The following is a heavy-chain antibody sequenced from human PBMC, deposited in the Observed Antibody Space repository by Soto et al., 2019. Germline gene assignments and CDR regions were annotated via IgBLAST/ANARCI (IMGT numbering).Heavy chain of an antibody. V-gene: IGHV3-48*01. CDR3: AIEKVGVTSIHVFDI. Sequence: GGSLRLSCAASGFTFSVYSMNWVRQAPGKGLEWVSYIMPGSSHIFYADSVKVRFTISRDNAKNSLYLQMNSLTAEDTAVYYCAIEKVGVTSIHVFDIWGQGTMVTVSS. CDR1: GFTFSVYS. CDR2: IMPGSSHI. D-gene: IGHD1-26*01. J-gene: IGHJ3*02.